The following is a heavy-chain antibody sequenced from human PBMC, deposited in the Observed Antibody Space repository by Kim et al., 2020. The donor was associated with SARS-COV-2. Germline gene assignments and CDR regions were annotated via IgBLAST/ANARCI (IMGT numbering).Heavy chain of an antibody. CDR2: IWYDGSNK. CDR3: ARDLLVGATSYGMDV. CDR1: GFTFSSYG. J-gene: IGHJ6*02. V-gene: IGHV3-33*01. D-gene: IGHD1-26*01. Sequence: GGSLRLSCAASGFTFSSYGMHWVRQAPGKGLEWVAVIWYDGSNKYYADSVKGRFTISRDNSKNTLYLQMNSVRAEDTAVYYCARDLLVGATSYGMDVWGHGTTVTVSS.